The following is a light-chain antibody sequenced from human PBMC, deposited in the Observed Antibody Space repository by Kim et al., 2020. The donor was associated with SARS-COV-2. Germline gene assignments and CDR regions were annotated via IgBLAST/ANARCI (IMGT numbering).Light chain of an antibody. Sequence: SYELTQPLSVSVALGQTATITCGANNIENKNVHWYQQKPGQAPVLVIYRDVNRPSGIPERFSGSNSGNAATLTISRVQAGDEADYYCQVWDKTAVFGGGTTLPV. J-gene: IGLJ2*01. CDR1: NIENKN. CDR3: QVWDKTAV. CDR2: RDV. V-gene: IGLV3-9*01.